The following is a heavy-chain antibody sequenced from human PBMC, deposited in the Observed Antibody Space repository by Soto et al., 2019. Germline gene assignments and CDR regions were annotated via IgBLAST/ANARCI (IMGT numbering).Heavy chain of an antibody. CDR1: GGSISSGGYY. V-gene: IGHV4-31*03. J-gene: IGHJ4*02. CDR3: ARELELRPMVRYFDY. D-gene: IGHD1-7*01. CDR2: IYYSGST. Sequence: SETLSLTCTVSGGSISSGGYYWSWIRQHPGKGLEWIGYIYYSGSTYYNPSLKSRVTISVDTSKNQISLKLSSVTAADTAVYYCARELELRPMVRYFDYWGQGTLVTVSS.